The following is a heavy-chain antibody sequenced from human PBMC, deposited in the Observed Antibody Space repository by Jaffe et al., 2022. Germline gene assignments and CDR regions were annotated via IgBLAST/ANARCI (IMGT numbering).Heavy chain of an antibody. CDR3: ARDRDGRCTTTDCYGGESDL. D-gene: IGHD2-21*02. CDR2: ISRTDDAV. J-gene: IGHJ4*02. CDR1: GFSVGDYY. Sequence: VQLVESGGGLVKPGESLRVSCAASGFSVGDYYISWVRQAPGKGLEWISYISRTDDAVYYADSVKGRFTVSRDYAKNSVYLQMNSLTTEDTAVYYCARDRDGRCTTTDCYGGESDLWGQGTLVTVSS. V-gene: IGHV3-11*01.